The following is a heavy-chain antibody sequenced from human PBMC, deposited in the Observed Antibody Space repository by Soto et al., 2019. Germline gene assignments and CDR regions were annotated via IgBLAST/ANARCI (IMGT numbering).Heavy chain of an antibody. CDR2: IYYSGNS. D-gene: IGHD3-10*01. J-gene: IGHJ5*02. CDR3: ARYEFYGPGRFSP. Sequence: QVQLQESRPGLVKPSQTLSLTCTVSGGSIGSGGYYWSWIRQHPGKGLEWIGYIYYSGNSFYNPSLKSRITMSVDTSKNQFSLKLTSVTAADTAVYYCARYEFYGPGRFSPWAQGTLVTVSS. CDR1: GGSIGSGGYY. V-gene: IGHV4-31*03.